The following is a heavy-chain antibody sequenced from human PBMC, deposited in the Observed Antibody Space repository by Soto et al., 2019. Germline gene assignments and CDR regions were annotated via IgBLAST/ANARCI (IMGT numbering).Heavy chain of an antibody. CDR1: GFNFNSYG. CDR3: VKGEFYYDSSAYYPFDS. D-gene: IGHD3-22*01. Sequence: GGSLRLSSAASGFNFNSYGIHWVRQAPGKGLEWVAVISHDGSKTNYADSVKGRVTISRDNSKDTVYLQMNSLRAEDTAVYYCVKGEFYYDSSAYYPFDSWGQGTLVTVSS. CDR2: ISHDGSKT. J-gene: IGHJ4*02. V-gene: IGHV3-30*18.